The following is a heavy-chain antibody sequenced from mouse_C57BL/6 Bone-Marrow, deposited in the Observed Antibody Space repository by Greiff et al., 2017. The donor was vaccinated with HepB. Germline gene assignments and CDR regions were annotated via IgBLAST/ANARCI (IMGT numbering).Heavy chain of an antibody. CDR2: ISYDGSN. CDR3: ARNPSIYYYGSRGY. D-gene: IGHD1-1*01. J-gene: IGHJ2*01. V-gene: IGHV3-6*01. CDR1: GYSITSGYY. Sequence: ESGPGLVKPSQSLSLTCSVTGYSITSGYYWNWIRQFPGNKLEWMGYISYDGSNNYNPSLKNRISITRDTSKNQFFLKLNSVTTEDTATYYCARNPSIYYYGSRGYWGQGTTLTVSS.